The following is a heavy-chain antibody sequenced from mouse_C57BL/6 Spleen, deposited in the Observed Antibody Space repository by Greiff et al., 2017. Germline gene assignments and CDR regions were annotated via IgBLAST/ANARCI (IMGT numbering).Heavy chain of an antibody. CDR2: IYPGSGNT. D-gene: IGHD1-1*01. J-gene: IGHJ1*03. Sequence: VQLQQSGAELVRPGASVKLSCKASGYTFTDYYINWVKQRPGQGLEWIARIYPGSGNTYYNEKFKGKATLTAEKSSSTAYMQLSSLTSEDSAVYFGAREYGSSSYWYFDVWGTGTTGTVSS. V-gene: IGHV1-76*01. CDR1: GYTFTDYY. CDR3: AREYGSSSYWYFDV.